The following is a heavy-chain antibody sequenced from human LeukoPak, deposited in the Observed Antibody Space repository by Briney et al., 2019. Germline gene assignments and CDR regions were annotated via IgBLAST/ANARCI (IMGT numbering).Heavy chain of an antibody. CDR2: ISSSGSTI. Sequence: GGSLRLSCAASGFTFSDYYMSWIRQAPGKGLEWVSHISSSGSTIYYADSVKGRFTISRDNAKNSLYLQMNSLRAEDTAVYYCARTGKYYDSSGYYDYWGQGTLVTVSS. D-gene: IGHD3-22*01. J-gene: IGHJ4*02. CDR3: ARTGKYYDSSGYYDY. V-gene: IGHV3-11*01. CDR1: GFTFSDYY.